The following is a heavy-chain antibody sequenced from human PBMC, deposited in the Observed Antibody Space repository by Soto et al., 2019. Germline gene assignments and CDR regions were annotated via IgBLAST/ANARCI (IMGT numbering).Heavy chain of an antibody. J-gene: IGHJ5*02. CDR1: SVSVSSGDYY. CDR2: INYSGKT. D-gene: IGHD3-22*01. V-gene: IGHV4-30-4*01. Sequence: QAQLRESGPGLVNPSQSLALTCTVSSVSVSSGDYYWTWIRQPPGKGLEWVGSINYSGKTYNNPALRSRLTMSVDTSKNQFSLKLNSVTAADTATYYCVSSPSTNYYDSSGYYYSWLDPWGQGTLVSVSS. CDR3: VSSPSTNYYDSSGYYYSWLDP.